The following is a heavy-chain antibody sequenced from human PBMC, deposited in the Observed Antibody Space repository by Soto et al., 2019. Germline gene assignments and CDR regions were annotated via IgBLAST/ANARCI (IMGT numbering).Heavy chain of an antibody. D-gene: IGHD2-8*02. J-gene: IGHJ4*02. Sequence: TSETLSLTCTVSGGSISGGGSYWSWFRHHPRKGLEWIGHVYYNGNTAYSPSLSSRLTISIDTSQNQFSLMLTSVTAADTAVYYCARDKITGLFDYGGQGTLVTVSS. CDR3: ARDKITGLFDY. CDR2: VYYNGNT. CDR1: GGSISGGGSY. V-gene: IGHV4-31*02.